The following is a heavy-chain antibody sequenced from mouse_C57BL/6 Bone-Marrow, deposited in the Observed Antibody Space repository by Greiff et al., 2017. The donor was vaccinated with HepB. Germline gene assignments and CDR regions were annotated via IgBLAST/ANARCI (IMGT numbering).Heavy chain of an antibody. CDR3: ARLDAWFAY. CDR2: ISGGGGNT. CDR1: GFTFSSYT. Sequence: EVKLVDSGGGLVKPGGSLKLSCAASGFTFSSYTMSWVRQTPEKRLEWVATISGGGGNTYYPDSVKGRFTISRDNAKNTLYLQMSSLRSEDTALYYCARLDAWFAYWGQGTLVTVSA. J-gene: IGHJ3*01. V-gene: IGHV5-9*01.